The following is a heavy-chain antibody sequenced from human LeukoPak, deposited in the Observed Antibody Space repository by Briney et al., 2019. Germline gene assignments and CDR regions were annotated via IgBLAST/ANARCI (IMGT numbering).Heavy chain of an antibody. D-gene: IGHD4-11*01. Sequence: PSETLSLTCTVSGGSISSGGYYWSWIRQHPGKGLEWIGYIYYSGSTYYNPSLKSRVTISVDTSKNQFSLKLSSVTAADTAVYYCARGRPIYSNWYFDLWGRGTLVTVSS. J-gene: IGHJ2*01. CDR3: ARGRPIYSNWYFDL. V-gene: IGHV4-31*03. CDR2: IYYSGST. CDR1: GGSISSGGYY.